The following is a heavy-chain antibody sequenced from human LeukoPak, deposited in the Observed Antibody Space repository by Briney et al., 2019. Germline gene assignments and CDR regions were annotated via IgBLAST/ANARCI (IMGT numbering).Heavy chain of an antibody. J-gene: IGHJ4*02. CDR2: ISSSSSTI. D-gene: IGHD3-10*01. CDR1: GFTFSSYS. V-gene: IGHV3-48*02. CDR3: ARAQTYYGSGSYLY. Sequence: GGSLRLSCAASGFTFSSYSMNWVRQAPGKGLEWVSYISSSSSTIYYADSVKGRFTISRDNAKNSLYLQMNGLRDEDTAVYYCARAQTYYGSGSYLYWGQGTLVTVSS.